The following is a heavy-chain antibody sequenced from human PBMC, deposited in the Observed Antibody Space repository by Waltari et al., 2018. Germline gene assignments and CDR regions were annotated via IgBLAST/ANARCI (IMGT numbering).Heavy chain of an antibody. CDR3: ASPPPTGGSSFDF. CDR1: GDSISSTSFR. V-gene: IGHV4-39*07. CDR2: RHYSGTA. J-gene: IGHJ4*02. D-gene: IGHD3-16*01. Sequence: QLQLQESGPGLVKPSETLSLTCLVSGDSISSTSFRWGWIRRPPGKGLEWIGHRHYSGTADYNPSLKGRASILVDTSRRHFSLELSSVTAADTAIYYCASPPPTGGSSFDFWGQGIQVTVTS.